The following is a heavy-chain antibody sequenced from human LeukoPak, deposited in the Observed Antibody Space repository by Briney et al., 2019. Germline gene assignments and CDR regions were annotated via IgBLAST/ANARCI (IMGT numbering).Heavy chain of an antibody. Sequence: SETLSLTRAVSGYSISSGYYWGWIRQPPGKGLEWIGSIYHSGSTYYNPSLKSRVTISVDTSKNQFSLKLSSVAVADTAVYYCARGDYDILTGYYETFDYWGQGTLVTVSS. CDR2: IYHSGST. D-gene: IGHD3-9*01. V-gene: IGHV4-38-2*01. CDR1: GYSISSGYY. CDR3: ARGDYDILTGYYETFDY. J-gene: IGHJ4*02.